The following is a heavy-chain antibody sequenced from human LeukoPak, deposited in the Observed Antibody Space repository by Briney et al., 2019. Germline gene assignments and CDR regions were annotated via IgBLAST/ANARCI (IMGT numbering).Heavy chain of an antibody. Sequence: SETLSLTCAVSGGSISSSNWWSWVRQPPGKGLEWIGEIYHSGSTNYNPSLKSRVTISVDKSKNQFSLKLSSVTAAGTAVYYCARGSYDFWSGYSLHYYYYYMDVWGKGTTVTVSS. CDR2: IYHSGST. D-gene: IGHD3-3*01. V-gene: IGHV4-4*02. CDR1: GGSISSSNW. CDR3: ARGSYDFWSGYSLHYYYYYMDV. J-gene: IGHJ6*03.